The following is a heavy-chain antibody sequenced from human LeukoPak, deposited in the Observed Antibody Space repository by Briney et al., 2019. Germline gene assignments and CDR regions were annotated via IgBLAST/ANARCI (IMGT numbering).Heavy chain of an antibody. Sequence: GRSLRLSCAASGFTFSSYAMSWVRQAPGKGLEWVAVISYDGSNKYYADSVKGRFTISRDNSKNTLYLQMNSLRAEDTAVYYCAHIPITAMVRGVIHDYWGQGTLVTVSS. D-gene: IGHD3-10*01. J-gene: IGHJ4*02. CDR3: AHIPITAMVRGVIHDY. V-gene: IGHV3-30*03. CDR2: ISYDGSNK. CDR1: GFTFSSYA.